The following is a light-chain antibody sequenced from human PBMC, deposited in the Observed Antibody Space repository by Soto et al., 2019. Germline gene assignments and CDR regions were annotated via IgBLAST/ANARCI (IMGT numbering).Light chain of an antibody. J-gene: IGKJ1*01. Sequence: EIVMTQPPATLSVSPGERATLSCRASHSVGSNLVWYQQRPGQAPRLLIYGASTRATGIPARFSGSGSGTEFTLTISSLQSEDFAVYYCQQYSNWVRTFGQGTKVEIK. CDR1: HSVGSN. V-gene: IGKV3-15*01. CDR3: QQYSNWVRT. CDR2: GAS.